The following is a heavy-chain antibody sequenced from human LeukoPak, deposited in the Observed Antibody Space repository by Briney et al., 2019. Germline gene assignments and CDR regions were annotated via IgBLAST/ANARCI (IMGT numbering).Heavy chain of an antibody. D-gene: IGHD1-26*01. Sequence: SETLSLTCTVSGGSFSSSSYYWGWIRQPPGKGLEWIGSIYYSGSTYYNPSLKSRVTISVDTSKNQFSLKLSSVTAADTAVYYCARPISSGSYSFDLGYWGQGTLVTVSS. J-gene: IGHJ4*02. CDR3: ARPISSGSYSFDLGY. CDR2: IYYSGST. V-gene: IGHV4-39*01. CDR1: GGSFSSSSYY.